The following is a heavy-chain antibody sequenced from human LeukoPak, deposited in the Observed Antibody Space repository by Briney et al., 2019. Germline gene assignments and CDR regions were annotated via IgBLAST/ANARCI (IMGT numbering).Heavy chain of an antibody. V-gene: IGHV3-21*01. J-gene: IGHJ4*02. CDR3: ARDLITGAPGADY. Sequence: SGGSLRLSCAASGFTFSSYSMNWVRQAPGKGLEWVSSISSSSSYIYYADSVKGRFTIYRDNAKNSLYLQMNSLRAEDTAVYYCARDLITGAPGADYWGQGTLVTVSS. CDR1: GFTFSSYS. CDR2: ISSSSSYI. D-gene: IGHD7-27*01.